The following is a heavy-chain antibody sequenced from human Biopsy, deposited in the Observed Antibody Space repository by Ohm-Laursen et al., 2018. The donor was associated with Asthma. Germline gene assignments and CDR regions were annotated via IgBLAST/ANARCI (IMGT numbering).Heavy chain of an antibody. D-gene: IGHD3-10*01. V-gene: IGHV1-18*01. CDR2: ISVYNGNT. CDR3: ARAVDYSHYYGIDV. Sequence: SVNPSCKTSGYTFNSAGITWVRQAPGQGLGWMGWISVYNGNTKVAQKLQDRVTMITDTSTSTAYMELRSLRSDDTAVYFCARAVDYSHYYGIDVWGQGTTVTVS. J-gene: IGHJ6*02. CDR1: GYTFNSAG.